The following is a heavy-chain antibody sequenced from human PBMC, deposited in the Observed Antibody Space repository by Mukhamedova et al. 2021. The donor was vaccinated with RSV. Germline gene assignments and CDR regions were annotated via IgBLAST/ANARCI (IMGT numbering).Heavy chain of an antibody. J-gene: IGHJ4*02. CDR2: INHSGST. Sequence: GEINHSGSTNYNPSLKSRVTISVDTSENQFSLKLSSVTAADTAVYYCARGTAAAGLNYWGQGTLVTVSS. V-gene: IGHV4-34*01. D-gene: IGHD6-13*01. CDR3: ARGTAAAGLNY.